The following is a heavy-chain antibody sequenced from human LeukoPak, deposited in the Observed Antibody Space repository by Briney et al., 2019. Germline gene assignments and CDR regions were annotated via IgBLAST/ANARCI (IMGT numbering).Heavy chain of an antibody. CDR1: GYTFTSYY. Sequence: GASVKISCKASGYTFTSYYMHRLRQAPAQGLEWMGWINPNSGGTSYAQNFQGWVTMARDTSISTAYMELSRLRSDETAVYDCARGGVDTAMVKGPFDYWGEGTLVTVSS. J-gene: IGHJ4*02. CDR3: ARGGVDTAMVKGPFDY. V-gene: IGHV1-2*04. D-gene: IGHD5-18*01. CDR2: INPNSGGT.